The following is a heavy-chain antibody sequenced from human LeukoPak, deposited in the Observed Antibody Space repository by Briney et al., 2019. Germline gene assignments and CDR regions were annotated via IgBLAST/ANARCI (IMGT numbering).Heavy chain of an antibody. CDR1: GFAFSDYW. Sequence: AGGSLRLSCAASGFAFSDYWMHWVRQAPGKGLVWVSLIHSDGSRTNYADSVKGRFTISRDNAKNTLYLQMNSLSAEDTAVYYCARDRGYSPDYWGQGTLVTVSS. CDR2: IHSDGSRT. J-gene: IGHJ4*02. D-gene: IGHD6-13*01. V-gene: IGHV3-74*01. CDR3: ARDRGYSPDY.